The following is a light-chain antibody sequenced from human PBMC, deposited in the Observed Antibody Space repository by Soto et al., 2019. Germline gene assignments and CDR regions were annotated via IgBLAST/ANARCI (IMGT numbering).Light chain of an antibody. CDR2: KAS. V-gene: IGKV1-5*03. Sequence: DIHMTPSPSPLSGSVGDRVTITCRASQTISSWLAWYQQKPGKAPKLLIYKASTLKSGVPSRFSGSGSGTEFTLTISSLQPDDFATYYCQHYNSYSEAFGQGTKV. CDR3: QHYNSYSEA. J-gene: IGKJ1*01. CDR1: QTISSW.